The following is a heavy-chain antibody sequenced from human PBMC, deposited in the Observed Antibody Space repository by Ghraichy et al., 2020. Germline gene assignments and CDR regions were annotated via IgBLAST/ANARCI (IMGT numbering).Heavy chain of an antibody. CDR2: IYYSGST. D-gene: IGHD2-15*01. V-gene: IGHV4-31*03. Sequence: SETLSLTCTVSGGSISSGGYYWSWIRQHPGKGLEWIGYIYYSGSTYYNPSLKSRVTISVDTSKNQFSLKLSSVTAADTAVYYCARDRLGYCSDGSCYRNRYFDYWGQGTLVTVSS. CDR1: GGSISSGGYY. J-gene: IGHJ4*02. CDR3: ARDRLGYCSDGSCYRNRYFDY.